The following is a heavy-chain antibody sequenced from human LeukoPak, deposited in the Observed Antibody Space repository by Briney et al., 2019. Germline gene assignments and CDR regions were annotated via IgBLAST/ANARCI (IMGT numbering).Heavy chain of an antibody. CDR3: ARAISVYYYDSRYYFDY. J-gene: IGHJ4*02. V-gene: IGHV4-31*03. Sequence: SETLSLTCTVSGGSTSSGGYYWSWIRQHPGKGLEWIGYIYYSGSTYYNPSLKSRVTISVDTSKNQFSLKLSSVTAADTTVYYCARAISVYYYDSRYYFDYWGQGTLVTVSS. CDR2: IYYSGST. CDR1: GGSTSSGGYY. D-gene: IGHD3-22*01.